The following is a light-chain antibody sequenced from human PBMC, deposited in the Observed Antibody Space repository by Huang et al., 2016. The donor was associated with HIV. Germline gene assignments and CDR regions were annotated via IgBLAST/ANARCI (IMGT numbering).Light chain of an antibody. CDR1: QSLRDPD. J-gene: IGKJ4*01. Sequence: EIVLTQSPGTLSLSPGETATFSCRASQSLRDPDIAWYQQRPGQAPRLLIYGASSRATGIPDRFSGSGSGTDFTLTINRLEPQDFAVYFCLQYDRSPLTFGGGTKVEL. CDR3: LQYDRSPLT. CDR2: GAS. V-gene: IGKV3-20*01.